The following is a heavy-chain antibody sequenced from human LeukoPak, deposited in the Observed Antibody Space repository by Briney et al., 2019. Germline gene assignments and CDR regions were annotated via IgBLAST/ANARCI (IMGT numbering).Heavy chain of an antibody. CDR3: ARVAPSSGYLIY. D-gene: IGHD3-22*01. J-gene: IGHJ4*02. V-gene: IGHV3-33*01. Sequence: PGGSLRLSCAASGFTFSTYGMHWVRQAPGKGLEWVAVIWYDGSNKYYADSVKGRFTISRDNSKNTLYLQMNSLRAEDTAVYYCARVAPSSGYLIYWGQGTLVTVSS. CDR2: IWYDGSNK. CDR1: GFTFSTYG.